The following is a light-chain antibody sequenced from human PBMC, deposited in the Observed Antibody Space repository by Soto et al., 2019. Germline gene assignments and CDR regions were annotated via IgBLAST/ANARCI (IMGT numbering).Light chain of an antibody. CDR1: SSNIGAGYD. CDR3: QSYDSSLSVWV. Sequence: QSVLTQPPSVSGAPGQRVTISCTGSSSNIGAGYDVHWYHQLPGTASKLLIYGNNNRPSGVPDRFSGSRSDTSASLAITGLQAEDEADYYCQSYDSSLSVWVFGGGTKLTVL. J-gene: IGLJ3*02. CDR2: GNN. V-gene: IGLV1-40*01.